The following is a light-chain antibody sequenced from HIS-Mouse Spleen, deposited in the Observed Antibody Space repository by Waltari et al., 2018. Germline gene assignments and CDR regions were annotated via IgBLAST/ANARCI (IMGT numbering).Light chain of an antibody. V-gene: IGLV3-25*03. CDR3: QSADSSGTGWV. CDR2: KDS. Sequence: SYELTQPPSVSVSPGQTARITCSGDALPKQYAYWYQQKPGQAPVMVIYKDSERPSGIPERFSGSSSGTTGTLTISGVQAEDEADYYCQSADSSGTGWVVGGGTKLTVL. J-gene: IGLJ3*02. CDR1: ALPKQY.